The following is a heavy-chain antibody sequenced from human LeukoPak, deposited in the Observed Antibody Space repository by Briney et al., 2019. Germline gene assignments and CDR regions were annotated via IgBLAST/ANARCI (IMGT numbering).Heavy chain of an antibody. CDR1: GGSISSYY. D-gene: IGHD1-26*01. CDR2: IYSSGST. J-gene: IGHJ3*02. CDR3: ARQGSGGRAFDI. V-gene: IGHV4-59*08. Sequence: PSETLSLTCIVSGGSISSYYWSWIRQPPGKGLEWIGHIYSSGSTNSNPSLKSRVTISVDTSKSQFSLKMTSVTAADTAVYYCARQGSGGRAFDIWGQGTMVTVSS.